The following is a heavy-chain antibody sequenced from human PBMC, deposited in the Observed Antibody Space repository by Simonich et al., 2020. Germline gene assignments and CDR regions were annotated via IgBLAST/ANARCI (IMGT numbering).Heavy chain of an antibody. CDR3: ARSLGYYYYYYGMDV. CDR2: IYYSGST. D-gene: IGHD1-26*01. CDR1: GGSISSYY. J-gene: IGHJ6*02. V-gene: IGHV4-59*08. Sequence: QVQLQESGPGLVKPSETLSLTCTFSGGSISSYYWSWIRQPPGKGLEWIGYIYYSGSTNYNPSLKSRVTISLDTSKNQFSRKLSSVTAADTAVYYCARSLGYYYYYYGMDVWGQGTTVTVSS.